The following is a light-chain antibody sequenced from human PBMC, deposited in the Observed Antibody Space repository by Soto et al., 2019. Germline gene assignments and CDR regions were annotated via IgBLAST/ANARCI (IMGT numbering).Light chain of an antibody. Sequence: ETVMTQSPVTLSVSPGDTATLSCRASQRVSSHLAWYQQRPGQAPRLLIYAASTRATGIPVRFSGSGSETEFTLTLRSLQSEDSALYYCHQDNNWPWTFGQGTKVDI. V-gene: IGKV3-15*01. CDR1: QRVSSH. CDR3: HQDNNWPWT. J-gene: IGKJ1*01. CDR2: AAS.